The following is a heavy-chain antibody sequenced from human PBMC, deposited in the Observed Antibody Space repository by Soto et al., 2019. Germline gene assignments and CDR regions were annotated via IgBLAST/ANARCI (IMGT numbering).Heavy chain of an antibody. CDR1: SGSISSSNL. D-gene: IGHD2-15*01. CDR3: ASRRRYCSGGSCSDEYNWFDP. V-gene: IGHV4-4*02. Sequence: PSETLSLTCAVSSGSISSSNLWSCVRQPPGKGLEWIGEIYHSGSTNYNPSRKSRVTISVDKSKNQFSLKLSSVTAEDKAVYYCASRRRYCSGGSCSDEYNWFDPWGQGNLVTVSS. CDR2: IYHSGST. J-gene: IGHJ5*02.